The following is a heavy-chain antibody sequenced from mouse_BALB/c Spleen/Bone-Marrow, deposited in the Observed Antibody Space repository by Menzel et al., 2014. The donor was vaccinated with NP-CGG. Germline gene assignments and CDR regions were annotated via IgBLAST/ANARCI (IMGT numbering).Heavy chain of an antibody. Sequence: QVQLKQSGAELARPGASVKLSCKASGYTFTDYYINWVKQGTGQGLEWIGEIYPGSGNTYYNEKFKGKATLTADKSSSTAYMQLGSLTSEDSAVYFCAKGGYGSSYVRYYAMDYWGQGTSVTVSS. CDR2: IYPGSGNT. CDR3: AKGGYGSSYVRYYAMDY. J-gene: IGHJ4*01. V-gene: IGHV1-77*01. CDR1: GYTFTDYY. D-gene: IGHD1-1*01.